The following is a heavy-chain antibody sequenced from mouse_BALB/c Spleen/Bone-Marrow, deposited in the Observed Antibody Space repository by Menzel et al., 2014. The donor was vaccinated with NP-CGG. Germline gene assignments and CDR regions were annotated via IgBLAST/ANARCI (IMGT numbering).Heavy chain of an antibody. CDR1: GFDFSGYW. CDR2: INPDSSTI. D-gene: IGHD1-2*01. CDR3: ARPGYYGYQDV. J-gene: IGHJ1*01. Sequence: VQLQQSGGGLVQPGGSLKLSCAASGFDFSGYWMTWVRQAPGKGLEWIGEINPDSSTINYTPSLKDKFIISRDNAKNALYLQMSKVRSEDTALYYCARPGYYGYQDVWGAGTTATVSS. V-gene: IGHV4-1*02.